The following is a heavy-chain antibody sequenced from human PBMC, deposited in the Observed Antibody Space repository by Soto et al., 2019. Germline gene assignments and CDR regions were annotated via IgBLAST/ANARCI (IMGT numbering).Heavy chain of an antibody. CDR2: IYYSGST. D-gene: IGHD3-10*01. J-gene: IGHJ4*02. CDR1: GGSISSSSYY. CDR3: ATTYYFGSGSAY. V-gene: IGHV4-39*01. Sequence: QLQLQESGPGLVKPSETLSLTCTVSGGSISSSSYYWGWIRQPPGKGLEWIGSIYYSGSTYYNPSLKSLITISVDTSTNQFSLKLSSVTAADTAVYYCATTYYFGSGSAYWGQGTVVTVSS.